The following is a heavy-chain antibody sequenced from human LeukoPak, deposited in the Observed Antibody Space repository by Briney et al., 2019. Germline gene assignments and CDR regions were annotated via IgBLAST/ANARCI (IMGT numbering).Heavy chain of an antibody. V-gene: IGHV4-4*07. Sequence: PSETLSLTCSVPGASISSYYWNWIRQPAGKGLEWIGRIDSTGSTHYIPSLKSRVTMSLDTSKNQFSMRLTSVTAADTAVYYCARERVDIMTTTRYYSDFWGQGILVTVSS. D-gene: IGHD5-12*01. CDR2: IDSTGST. J-gene: IGHJ4*02. CDR1: GASISSYY. CDR3: ARERVDIMTTTRYYSDF.